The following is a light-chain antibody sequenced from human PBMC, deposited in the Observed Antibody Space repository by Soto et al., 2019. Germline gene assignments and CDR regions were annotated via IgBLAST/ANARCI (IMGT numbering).Light chain of an antibody. CDR2: GAS. J-gene: IGKJ5*01. Sequence: EIVMTQSPGTLSLSPGERATLSCRASQSVSSRLAWYQQKPGQAPRLLISGASSRATGIPDRFSGSGSGTDFTLTISRLELEDFALYYCQHYVERSPITFGQGTRLEIK. CDR1: QSVSSR. V-gene: IGKV3-20*01. CDR3: QHYVERSPIT.